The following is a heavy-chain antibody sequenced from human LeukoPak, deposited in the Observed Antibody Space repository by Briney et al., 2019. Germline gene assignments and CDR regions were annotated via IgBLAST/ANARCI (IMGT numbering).Heavy chain of an antibody. J-gene: IGHJ4*02. CDR3: ASWEYRYGFDY. CDR2: IYYSGST. CDR1: GGSIISRAYY. Sequence: PSQTLSLTCTVSGGSIISRAYYWRWIRQHPGKGLELSGYIYYSGSTYYNTSLTSRVPISVDTSKNQFSLKLSSVPAADSDVYYCASWEYRYGFDYWGQGTLVTVSS. D-gene: IGHD5-18*01. V-gene: IGHV4-31*03.